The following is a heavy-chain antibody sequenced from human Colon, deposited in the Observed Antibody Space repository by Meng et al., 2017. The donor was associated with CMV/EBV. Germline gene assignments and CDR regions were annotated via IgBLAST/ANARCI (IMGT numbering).Heavy chain of an antibody. CDR2: IYSGGST. CDR3: ARDSSSWYADY. CDR1: GFPVSSNY. V-gene: IGHV3-66*01. J-gene: IGHJ4*02. Sequence: HRGESGGGLVQLWVSLRHSCAASGFPVSSNYMSWVRQAPGKGLEWVSVIYSGGSTYYAYSVKGRFTISRDNSKNTLYLQMNSLRAEDTAVYYCARDSSSWYADYWGQGTLVTVSS. D-gene: IGHD6-13*01.